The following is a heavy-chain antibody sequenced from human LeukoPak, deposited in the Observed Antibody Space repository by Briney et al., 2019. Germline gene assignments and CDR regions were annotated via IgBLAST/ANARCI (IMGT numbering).Heavy chain of an antibody. D-gene: IGHD6-13*01. Sequence: GGSLRLSCAGSGFTFSSYGMHWVRQAPGKGLEWVAVISYDGSNKYYADSVKGRFTISRDNFKNTLYLQMNSLRAEDTAVYYCAKGDDIAAAGYAYWGQGTLVTVSS. J-gene: IGHJ4*02. CDR1: GFTFSSYG. V-gene: IGHV3-30*18. CDR2: ISYDGSNK. CDR3: AKGDDIAAAGYAY.